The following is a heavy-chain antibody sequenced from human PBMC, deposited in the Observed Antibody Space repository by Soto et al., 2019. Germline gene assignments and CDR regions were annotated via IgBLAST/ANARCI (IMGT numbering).Heavy chain of an antibody. Sequence: EVQLLESGGGLVQPGGSLRPSYAASGFTFSSYAMSWVRQAQGKGLEWVPAISGSGGSTYYADTVKGRFTISRDNSKNTRYLQMNSLRAEDTAVYYWAKENGYSSSWVEFDYWCQGTLVTVSS. J-gene: IGHJ4*02. CDR1: GFTFSSYA. CDR3: AKENGYSSSWVEFDY. CDR2: ISGSGGST. V-gene: IGHV3-23*01. D-gene: IGHD6-13*01.